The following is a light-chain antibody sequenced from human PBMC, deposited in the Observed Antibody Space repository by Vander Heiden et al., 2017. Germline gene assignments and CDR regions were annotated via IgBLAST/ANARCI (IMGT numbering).Light chain of an antibody. CDR1: QSVSSY. CDR2: DAS. J-gene: IGKJ4*01. V-gene: IGKV3-11*01. CDR3: QQHSNWPPLT. Sequence: IALTQSPATLSLSPGERATLSCRASQSVSSYLAWYQQKPGQAPRLLIYDASNRATGIPARFSGSGYGTDFTLTISSREPEDFAVYYCQQHSNWPPLTFGGGTKVEIK.